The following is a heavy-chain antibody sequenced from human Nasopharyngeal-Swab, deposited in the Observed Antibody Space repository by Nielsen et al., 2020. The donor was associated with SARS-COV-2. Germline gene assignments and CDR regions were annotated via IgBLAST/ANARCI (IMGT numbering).Heavy chain of an antibody. V-gene: IGHV4-39*01. CDR3: ARQQWLVYFDY. CDR1: GGSISSSSYY. D-gene: IGHD6-19*01. Sequence: SETLSLTCTVSGGSISSSSYYWGWIRQPPGKGLEWIGSIYHSGSTYYNPSLKSRVSISVDTSKNQLSLKLSSVTAADTAVYYCARQQWLVYFDYWGQGTLVTVSS. J-gene: IGHJ4*02. CDR2: IYHSGST.